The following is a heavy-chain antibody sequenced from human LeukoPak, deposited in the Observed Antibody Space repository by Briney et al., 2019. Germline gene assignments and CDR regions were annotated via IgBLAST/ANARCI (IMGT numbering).Heavy chain of an antibody. CDR3: AKGGVYSGYDLSFEY. V-gene: IGHV3-23*01. CDR2: IRGRGNYV. J-gene: IGHJ4*02. CDR1: GFTFSSYA. D-gene: IGHD5-12*01. Sequence: PGGSLRLSCAASGFTFSSYAMSWVRQAPGKGLEWVSSIRGRGNYVYYADSVKGRFTTPRDNSKDTLYLQMNSLRADDTAVYYCAKGGVYSGYDLSFEYWGQGALVTVSS.